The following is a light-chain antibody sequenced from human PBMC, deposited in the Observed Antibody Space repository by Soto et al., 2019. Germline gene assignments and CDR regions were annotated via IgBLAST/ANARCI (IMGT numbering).Light chain of an antibody. J-gene: IGKJ2*01. CDR3: QQYGNTPYT. Sequence: EIVLTQSPDTVSLSPGERATLSCRASQTVSTNFLAWYQQKPGQSPRLLIYGASSRATGIPDRFSGSGSETDFTLTIVRLEPEDVATYYCQQYGNTPYTFGQGTKLEIK. CDR2: GAS. CDR1: QTVSTNF. V-gene: IGKV3-20*01.